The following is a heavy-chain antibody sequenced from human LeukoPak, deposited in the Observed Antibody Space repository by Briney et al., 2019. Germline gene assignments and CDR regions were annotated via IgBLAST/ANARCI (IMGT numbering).Heavy chain of an antibody. CDR1: GGSISSGGYY. D-gene: IGHD6-13*01. J-gene: IGHJ5*02. CDR2: IYHSGST. Sequence: SQTLSLTCTVSGGSISSGGYYWSWIRQPPGKGLEWIGYIYHSGSTYYNPSLKSRVTISVHRSKNQFSLKLSSVTAADTAVYYCAREPLSPYSSSRSWFDPWGQGTLVTVSS. CDR3: AREPLSPYSSSRSWFDP. V-gene: IGHV4-30-2*01.